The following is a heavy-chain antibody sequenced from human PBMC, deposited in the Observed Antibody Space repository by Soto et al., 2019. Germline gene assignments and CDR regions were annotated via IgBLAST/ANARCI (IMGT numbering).Heavy chain of an antibody. Sequence: QVHLQESGPGLVKPSQTLSLTCPVSGGSISSCDYYWSWIRQHPGKGVQWIVYIYYSGSTYYKPSLKSRVTISVDTSKNQFSLKLSSVTAADTAVYYCARGGYGDYFDYWGLGTLVTVSS. D-gene: IGHD4-17*01. CDR3: ARGGYGDYFDY. CDR1: GGSISSCDYY. J-gene: IGHJ4*02. CDR2: IYYSGST. V-gene: IGHV4-30-4*01.